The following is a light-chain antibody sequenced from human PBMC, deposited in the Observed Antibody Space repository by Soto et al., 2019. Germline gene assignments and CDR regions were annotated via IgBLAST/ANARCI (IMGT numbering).Light chain of an antibody. J-gene: IGKJ1*01. CDR2: DAS. CDR3: KQYSGYYRM. V-gene: IGKV1-5*01. CDR1: QSISDS. Sequence: DIQITQSPSTLSTSIGYRVTITCRASQSISDSLAWYQQKPGKAPFLLISDASNLERGVPSRFRGSGSGKEFTLTISSMQPDDFATYYCKQYSGYYRMFGQWTKVDIX.